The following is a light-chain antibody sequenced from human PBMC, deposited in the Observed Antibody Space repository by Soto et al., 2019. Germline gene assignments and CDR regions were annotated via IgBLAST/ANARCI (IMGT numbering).Light chain of an antibody. J-gene: IGKJ1*01. CDR2: WAS. CDR3: QQYYSTRT. CDR1: QSVLYSSNNKNY. Sequence: DIVMTQSPDSLAVSLGERATINCKSSQSVLYSSNNKNYLAWYQQKPGQPPKLLIYWASTRESGVPDRFSGSASGTDFTLTISSLQAEDVAVYYCQQYYSTRTFGQGTKVDI. V-gene: IGKV4-1*01.